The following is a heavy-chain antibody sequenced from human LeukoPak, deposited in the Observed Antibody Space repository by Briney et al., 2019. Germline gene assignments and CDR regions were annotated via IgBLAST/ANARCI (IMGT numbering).Heavy chain of an antibody. J-gene: IGHJ4*02. D-gene: IGHD6-19*01. V-gene: IGHV3-30-3*01. CDR2: ISYDGSNK. CDR3: ARGSGIAVAGTSSPFDY. CDR1: GFTFSSYA. Sequence: GRSLRLSCAASGFTFSSYAMHWVRQAPGKGLEWVAVISYDGSNKYYADSVKGRFTNSRDNSKNTLYLQMNSLRAEDTAVYYCARGSGIAVAGTSSPFDYWGQGTLVTVSS.